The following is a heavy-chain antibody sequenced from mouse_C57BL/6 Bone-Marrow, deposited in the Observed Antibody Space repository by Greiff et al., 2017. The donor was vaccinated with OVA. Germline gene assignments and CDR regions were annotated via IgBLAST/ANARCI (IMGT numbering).Heavy chain of an antibody. Sequence: QVQLQQPGAELVRPGSSVKLSCTASGYTFTSYWMDWVKQRPGQGLEWIGNIYPSDSETHYNQKFKDKATLTVYKSSSTAYMQLSSLTSEDSAVYDCARSGSSGYPYYFDYWGQGTTLTVSS. D-gene: IGHD3-2*02. V-gene: IGHV1-61*01. CDR1: GYTFTSYW. CDR2: IYPSDSET. CDR3: ARSGSSGYPYYFDY. J-gene: IGHJ2*01.